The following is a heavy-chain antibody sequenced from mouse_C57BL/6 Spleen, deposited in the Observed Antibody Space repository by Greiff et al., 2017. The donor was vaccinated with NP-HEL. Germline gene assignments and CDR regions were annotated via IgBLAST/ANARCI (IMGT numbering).Heavy chain of an antibody. Sequence: VKLMESGPGLVAPSQSLSITCPVSGFSLTSYGVDWVRQPPGKGLEWLGVIWGGGSTNYNSALMSRLSLSKDNSKSQVFLKMNSLQTDDTAMYYCAKHDHLGGNYEGWFAYWGQGTLVTVSA. CDR2: IWGGGST. CDR1: GFSLTSYG. D-gene: IGHD2-1*01. V-gene: IGHV2-9*01. J-gene: IGHJ3*01. CDR3: AKHDHLGGNYEGWFAY.